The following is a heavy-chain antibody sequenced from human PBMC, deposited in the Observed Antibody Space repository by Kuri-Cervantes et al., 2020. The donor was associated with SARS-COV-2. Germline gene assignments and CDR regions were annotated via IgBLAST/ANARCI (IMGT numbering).Heavy chain of an antibody. CDR1: GFTFSDYT. CDR3: ARGLAFDP. J-gene: IGHJ5*02. Sequence: GGSLRLSCAASGFTFSDYTINWVRQAPGRGLEWVASISGRSSYIYYADSLKGRFTISRDNANNSVYLQMHGLRAEDTAVYYCARGLAFDPWGQGTLVTVSS. V-gene: IGHV3-21*04. CDR2: ISGRSSYI. D-gene: IGHD3-3*02.